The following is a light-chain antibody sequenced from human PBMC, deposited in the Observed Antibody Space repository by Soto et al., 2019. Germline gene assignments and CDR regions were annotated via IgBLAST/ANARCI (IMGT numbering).Light chain of an antibody. V-gene: IGKV3-20*01. CDR3: HHYGYGADT. CDR1: ESGRNNS. Sequence: LILTQSPGTLSLSPGDGATLSCRASESGRNNSLAWYQQHPGQAPRLLIFGASSRATGIPDRFTGTGSGADFSLTISILEPDDSAVYFCHHYGYGADTFGQGTKLEIK. CDR2: GAS. J-gene: IGKJ2*01.